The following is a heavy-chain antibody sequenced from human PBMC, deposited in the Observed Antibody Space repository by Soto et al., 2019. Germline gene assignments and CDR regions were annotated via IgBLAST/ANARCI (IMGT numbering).Heavy chain of an antibody. V-gene: IGHV4-59*01. CDR1: GGSTSSYY. Sequence: SETLSLTCSVSGGSTSSYYWSWIRQPPGKGLEWIGYIYYSGSTDYSPSLKSRVTMSIDTSQNQVSLKLTSVTTADTAVYYCSSTSRSWGQGTLVTVSS. CDR2: IYYSGST. J-gene: IGHJ5*02. CDR3: SSTSRS.